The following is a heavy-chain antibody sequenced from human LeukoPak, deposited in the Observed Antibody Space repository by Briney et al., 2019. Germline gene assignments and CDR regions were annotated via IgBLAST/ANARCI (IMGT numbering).Heavy chain of an antibody. J-gene: IGHJ5*02. V-gene: IGHV1-3*01. CDR3: ARGEVGYCSSTSCYTEDWFDP. CDR1: GYTFTSYA. CDR2: INAGNGNT. D-gene: IGHD2-2*02. Sequence: GASVKVSCTASGYTFTSYAMHWVRQAPGQRLEWMGWINAGNGNTKYSQKFQGRVTITRDTSASTAYMELSSLRSEDTAVYYCARGEVGYCSSTSCYTEDWFDPWGQGTLVTVSS.